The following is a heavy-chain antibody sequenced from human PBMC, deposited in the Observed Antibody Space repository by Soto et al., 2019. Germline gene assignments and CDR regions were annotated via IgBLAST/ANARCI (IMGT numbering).Heavy chain of an antibody. CDR2: IIPILGIA. V-gene: IGHV1-69*08. CDR3: AREGYCSGGSCYD. J-gene: IGHJ4*02. D-gene: IGHD2-15*01. Sequence: QVPLVQSGAEVKKPGSSVKVSCKASGGTFSSYTISWVRQAPGQGLEWMGRIIPILGIANYAQKFQGRVTITADKSTSTAYMELSSLRSEDTAVYYCAREGYCSGGSCYDWGQGTLVTVSS. CDR1: GGTFSSYT.